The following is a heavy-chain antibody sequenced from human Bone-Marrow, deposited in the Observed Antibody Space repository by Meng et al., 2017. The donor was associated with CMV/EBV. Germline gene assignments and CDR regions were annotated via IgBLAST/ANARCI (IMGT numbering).Heavy chain of an antibody. CDR2: INQSGST. D-gene: IGHD3-10*01. CDR3: ARGRRRYYVGSGSQGGYGMDV. CDR1: GGSFSGYY. J-gene: IGHJ6*02. V-gene: IGHV4-34*01. Sequence: GSLRLSCAVYGGSFSGYYWSWIRQPPGKGLEWIGEINQSGSTNYNPSLKSRVTISVDTSKNQFSLKLSSVTAADTAVYYCARGRRRYYVGSGSQGGYGMDVWGQGTTVTVSS.